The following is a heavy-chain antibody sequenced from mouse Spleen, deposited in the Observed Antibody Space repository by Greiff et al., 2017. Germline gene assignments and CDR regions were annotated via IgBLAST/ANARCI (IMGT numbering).Heavy chain of an antibody. Sequence: QVQLKQSGAELAKPGASVKMSCKASGYTFTSYWMHWVKQRPGQGLEWIGYINPSTGYTEYNQKFKDKATLTADKSSSTAYMQLSSLTSEDSAVYYCARSYDSFAYWGQGTLVTVSA. V-gene: IGHV1-7*01. D-gene: IGHD2-4*01. CDR3: ARSYDSFAY. CDR2: INPSTGYT. CDR1: GYTFTSYW. J-gene: IGHJ3*01.